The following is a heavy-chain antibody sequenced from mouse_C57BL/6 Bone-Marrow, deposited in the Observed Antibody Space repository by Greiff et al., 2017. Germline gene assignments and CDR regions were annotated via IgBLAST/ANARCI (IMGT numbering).Heavy chain of an antibody. V-gene: IGHV1-64*01. Sequence: QVQLQQSGAELVKPGASVKLSCKASGYTFTSYWMHWVKQRPGQGLEWIGMIHPNSGSTNYNEKFKSKATLTVDKSSSTAYMQLSSLTSEDSAVYYCARTKIRGVDYGGQGTTLTVSS. J-gene: IGHJ2*01. CDR3: ARTKIRGVDY. CDR1: GYTFTSYW. D-gene: IGHD3-2*02. CDR2: IHPNSGST.